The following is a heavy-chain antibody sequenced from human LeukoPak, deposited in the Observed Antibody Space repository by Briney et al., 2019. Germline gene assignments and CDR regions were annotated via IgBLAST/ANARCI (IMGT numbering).Heavy chain of an antibody. CDR3: ARDFYGRYCTGGSCYYRNWFDP. Sequence: GSLRLSCAASGFTLSNYGIHWVRQAPGKGLVWVSHIHNDGTTTTYAASVKGRFTISRDNAKNTVYLDMTGLSGEDTAVYYCARDFYGRYCTGGSCYYRNWFDPWGQGTQVTVSS. D-gene: IGHD2-15*01. V-gene: IGHV3-74*03. J-gene: IGHJ5*02. CDR2: IHNDGTTT. CDR1: GFTLSNYG.